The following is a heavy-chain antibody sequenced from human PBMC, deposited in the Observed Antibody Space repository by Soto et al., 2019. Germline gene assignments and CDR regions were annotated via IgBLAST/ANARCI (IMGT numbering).Heavy chain of an antibody. CDR1: GGTFSSYT. Sequence: QVQLVQSGAEVKKPGSSVKVSCKASGGTFSSYTISWVRQAPGQGLEWMGRIIPILGIANYAQKFQGRVTITADKSASTAYMELSSLRSEDTAVYYCAREPYCSGGSCYYYYGMDVWCQGTKVTVSS. J-gene: IGHJ6*02. D-gene: IGHD2-15*01. CDR2: IIPILGIA. V-gene: IGHV1-69*08. CDR3: AREPYCSGGSCYYYYGMDV.